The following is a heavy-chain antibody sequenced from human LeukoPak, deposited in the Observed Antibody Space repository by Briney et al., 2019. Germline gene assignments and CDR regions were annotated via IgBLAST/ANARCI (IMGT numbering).Heavy chain of an antibody. Sequence: SQTLSLTCTVSGGSISSGDYYWSWIRQPPGKGLEWIGYIYYSGSTYYNPSLKSRVTISVDTSKNQFSLKLSSVTAAGTAVYYCARNPGLWWGDFDYWGQGTLVTVSS. CDR3: ARNPGLWWGDFDY. J-gene: IGHJ4*02. D-gene: IGHD2-21*01. V-gene: IGHV4-30-4*01. CDR2: IYYSGST. CDR1: GGSISSGDYY.